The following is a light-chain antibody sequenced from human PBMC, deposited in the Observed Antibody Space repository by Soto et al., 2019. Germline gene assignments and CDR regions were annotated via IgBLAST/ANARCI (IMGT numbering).Light chain of an antibody. CDR3: QQYGSSPLT. J-gene: IGKJ1*01. CDR1: QSVSSY. CDR2: GAS. V-gene: IGKV3-20*01. Sequence: EIVLTQSPGTLSLSPGERATLSCRASQSVSSYLAWYHQKPGQAPRLLIYGASSRATGIPDRFSGSGSGTDFPLTISRLEPEDFAVYYCQQYGSSPLTFGQGTKVEIK.